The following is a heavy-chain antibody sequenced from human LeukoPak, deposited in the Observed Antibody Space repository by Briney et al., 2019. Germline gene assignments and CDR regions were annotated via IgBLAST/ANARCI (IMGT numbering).Heavy chain of an antibody. J-gene: IGHJ5*02. CDR1: GGSFSGCY. Sequence: PSETLSLTCAVYGGSFSGCYWSWIRQPPGKGLEWIGEINHSGSTNYNPSLKSRVTISVDTSKNQFSLKLSSVTAADTAVYYCARGRLAARPNWFDPWGQGTLVTVSS. CDR2: INHSGST. D-gene: IGHD6-6*01. V-gene: IGHV4-34*01. CDR3: ARGRLAARPNWFDP.